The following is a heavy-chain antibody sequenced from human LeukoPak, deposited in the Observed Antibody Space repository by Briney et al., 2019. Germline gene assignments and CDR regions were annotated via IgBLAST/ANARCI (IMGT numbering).Heavy chain of an antibody. CDR2: INHSGST. CDR1: GGSFSGYY. J-gene: IGHJ6*02. D-gene: IGHD6-13*01. Sequence: SETMSLTCAVYGGSFSGYYWSWIRQPPGKGLEWIGGINHSGSTNYNTSLKSRVTISVETSKNQFSLKLSSVTAADTAVYYCARFRAAAGQSDYYYYYGMDVWGQGTTVTVSS. CDR3: ARFRAAAGQSDYYYYYGMDV. V-gene: IGHV4-34*01.